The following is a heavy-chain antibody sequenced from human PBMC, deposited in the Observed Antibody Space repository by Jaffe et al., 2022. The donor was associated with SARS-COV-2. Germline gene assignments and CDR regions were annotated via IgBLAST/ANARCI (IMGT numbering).Heavy chain of an antibody. J-gene: IGHJ6*02. D-gene: IGHD3-3*01. CDR3: ARGGRSINYDFWSGYSQRAYYYGMDV. CDR2: INHSGST. CDR1: GGSFSGYY. V-gene: IGHV4-34*01. Sequence: QVQLQQWGAGLLKPSETLSLTCAVYGGSFSGYYWSWIRQPPGKGLEWIGEINHSGSTNYNPSLKSRVTISVDTSKNQFSLKLSSVTAADTAVYYCARGGRSINYDFWSGYSQRAYYYGMDVWGQGTTVTVSS.